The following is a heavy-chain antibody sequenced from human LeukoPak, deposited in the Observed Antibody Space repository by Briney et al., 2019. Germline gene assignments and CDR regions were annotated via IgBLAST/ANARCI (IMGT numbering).Heavy chain of an antibody. CDR2: IIPIFGTA. J-gene: IGHJ5*02. Sequence: EASVKVSCKASGYTFTSYGISWVRQAPGQGLEWMGGIIPIFGTANYAQKFQGRVTTTADKSTSTAYMELSSLRSEDTAVYYCARDPQLIWFGEYKYNWFDPWGQGTLVTVSS. D-gene: IGHD3-10*01. V-gene: IGHV1-69*06. CDR3: ARDPQLIWFGEYKYNWFDP. CDR1: GYTFTSYG.